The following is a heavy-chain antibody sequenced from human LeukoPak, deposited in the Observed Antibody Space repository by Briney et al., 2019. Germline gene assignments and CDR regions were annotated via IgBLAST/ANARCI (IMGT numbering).Heavy chain of an antibody. CDR3: ARVLGHCSSTSCSSGY. J-gene: IGHJ4*02. D-gene: IGHD2-2*01. V-gene: IGHV3-48*03. CDR1: GFTFSSYE. Sequence: PGGSLRLSCAASGFTFSSYEMNWVRQAPGKGLEWVSYTSSSGSTIYYADSVKGRFTISRDNAKNSLYLQMNSLRAEDTAVYYCARVLGHCSSTSCSSGYWGQGTLVTVSS. CDR2: TSSSGSTI.